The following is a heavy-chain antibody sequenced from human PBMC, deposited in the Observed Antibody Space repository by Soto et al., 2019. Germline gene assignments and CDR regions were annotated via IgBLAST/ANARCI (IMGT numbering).Heavy chain of an antibody. D-gene: IGHD6-19*01. Sequence: GGSLRLSCAASGFTFSDYYMRWIRQAPGKGLEWVSYISSSGSTIYYADSVKGRFTISRDNAKNSMYLQMNSLRAEDTAVYYCARDPVVLYSSPDYWGQGTLVTVSS. CDR3: ARDPVVLYSSPDY. CDR1: GFTFSDYY. CDR2: ISSSGSTI. V-gene: IGHV3-11*01. J-gene: IGHJ4*02.